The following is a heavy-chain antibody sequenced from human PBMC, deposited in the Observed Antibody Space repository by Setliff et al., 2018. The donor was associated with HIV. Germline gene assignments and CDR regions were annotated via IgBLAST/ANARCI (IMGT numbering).Heavy chain of an antibody. CDR3: ARPKTMVGTYAFDI. D-gene: IGHD3-10*01. CDR2: IYVGDSDV. Sequence: PGESLKISCAGSGFNMAAYWIAWVRQMPGEGLEWMGIIYVGDSDVRYGPSFQGQVTISADNSISTAYLEWSSLKASGTAMYYCARPKTMVGTYAFDIWGQGTMVTVSS. CDR1: GFNMAAYW. J-gene: IGHJ3*02. V-gene: IGHV5-51*01.